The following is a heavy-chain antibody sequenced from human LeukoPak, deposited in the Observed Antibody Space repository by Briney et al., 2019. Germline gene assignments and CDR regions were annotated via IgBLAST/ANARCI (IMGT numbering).Heavy chain of an antibody. CDR3: ARDTNIAVAAYDAFDI. D-gene: IGHD6-19*01. CDR1: GLTFSGYD. Sequence: GGSLRLSCAASGLTFSGYDMHWVRQAPGKGPEWVAVMSYGGQNERYADSVKGRFTISRDNSKNTLYLQMNSLRAEDTAVYYCARDTNIAVAAYDAFDIWGQGTMVTVSS. CDR2: MSYGGQNE. J-gene: IGHJ3*02. V-gene: IGHV3-30*03.